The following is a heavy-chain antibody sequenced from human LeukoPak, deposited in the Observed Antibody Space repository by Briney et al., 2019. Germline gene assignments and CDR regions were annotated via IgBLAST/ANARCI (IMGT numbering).Heavy chain of an antibody. J-gene: IGHJ5*02. Sequence: SGTLSLTCAVSNGSISSTNWWSWVRQSPGKGLEYIGEIYHSGTTNYNPSLKSRVTISLDKSKNHLSLKLTSVTAADTAVYYCVRVVVVSATLKDWFDPWGQGILVTVSS. V-gene: IGHV4-4*02. D-gene: IGHD2-15*01. CDR2: IYHSGTT. CDR3: VRVVVVSATLKDWFDP. CDR1: NGSISSTNW.